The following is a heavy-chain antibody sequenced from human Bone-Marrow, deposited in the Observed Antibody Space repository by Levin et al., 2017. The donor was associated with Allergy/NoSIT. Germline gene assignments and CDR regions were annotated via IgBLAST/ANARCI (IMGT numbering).Heavy chain of an antibody. CDR1: GFTFSSYS. J-gene: IGHJ6*03. Sequence: GESLKISCAASGFTFSSYSMNWVRQAPGKGLEWVSSISSSSSYIYYADSVKGRFTISRDNAKNSLYLQMNSLRAEDTAVYYCARGDGDYEYYYYYMDGWGKGTTVTVSS. V-gene: IGHV3-21*01. CDR3: ARGDGDYEYYYYYMDG. D-gene: IGHD4-17*01. CDR2: ISSSSSYI.